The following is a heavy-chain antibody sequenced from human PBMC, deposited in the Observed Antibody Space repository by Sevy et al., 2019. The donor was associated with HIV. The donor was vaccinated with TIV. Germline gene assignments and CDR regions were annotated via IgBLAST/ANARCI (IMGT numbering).Heavy chain of an antibody. CDR3: ARHVFHGYFDY. CDR2: IKQDESEK. D-gene: IGHD2-8*01. Sequence: GGYLRLSCAVSGFTFGSYWMTWVRQAPGKGLEWVANIKQDESEKYYEDFVKGRFTISRDNARNSLYLQMNNLTTEDTAVYYCARHVFHGYFDYWGQGTLVTVSS. V-gene: IGHV3-7*01. CDR1: GFTFGSYW. J-gene: IGHJ4*01.